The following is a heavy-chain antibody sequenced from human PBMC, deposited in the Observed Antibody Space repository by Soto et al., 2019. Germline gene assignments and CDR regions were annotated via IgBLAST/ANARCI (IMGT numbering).Heavy chain of an antibody. D-gene: IGHD3-22*01. J-gene: IGHJ4*02. V-gene: IGHV3-30*18. CDR3: AKAGPWVYDSSGYFDY. CDR2: ISYDGSNK. CDR1: GFTFSSYG. Sequence: GGSLRLSCAASGFTFSSYGMHWVRQAPGKGLEWVAVISYDGSNKYYADSVKGRFTISRDNSKNTLYLQMNSLRAEDTAVYYCAKAGPWVYDSSGYFDYWGQGTLVTVSS.